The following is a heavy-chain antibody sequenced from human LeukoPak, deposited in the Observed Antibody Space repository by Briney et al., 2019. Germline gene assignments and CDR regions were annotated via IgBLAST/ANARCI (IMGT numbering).Heavy chain of an antibody. V-gene: IGHV3-66*01. CDR1: GFTVSNNY. CDR3: ARDSGGSYYTDY. Sequence: GGSLRLSCAASGFTVSNNYMSWVRQAPGKGLEWVSVIYGGGGTYYADSVKGRFTISRDNSKNTLYLQMNSLRAEDTAVYYCARDSGGSYYTDYWGQGTLVTVSS. D-gene: IGHD1-26*01. CDR2: IYGGGGT. J-gene: IGHJ4*02.